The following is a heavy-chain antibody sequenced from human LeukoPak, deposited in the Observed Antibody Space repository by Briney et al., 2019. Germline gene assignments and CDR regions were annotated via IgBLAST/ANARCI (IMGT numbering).Heavy chain of an antibody. D-gene: IGHD3-9*01. V-gene: IGHV4-59*01. CDR3: ARDMPPLPGYSPPDY. Sequence: PSETLSLTCTVSGGSISSYYWSWIRQPPGKGLEWIGYIYYSGSTNYNPSLKSRVTISVDTSKNQFSLKLSSVTAADTAVYYCARDMPPLPGYSPPDYWGQGTLVTVSS. CDR2: IYYSGST. J-gene: IGHJ4*02. CDR1: GGSISSYY.